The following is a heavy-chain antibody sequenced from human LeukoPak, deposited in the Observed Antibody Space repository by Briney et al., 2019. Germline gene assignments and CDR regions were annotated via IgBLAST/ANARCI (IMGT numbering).Heavy chain of an antibody. CDR1: GYIFTSYW. D-gene: IGHD2-2*01. Sequence: GESLKISCKGSGYIFTSYWISWVRQMPGKGLEWMGRIDPSDSYTNYSPSFQGHVTISADKSISTAYLQWSSLKASDTAMYYCARHVEYCSSTSCYRHNAFDIWGQGTMVTVSS. CDR3: ARHVEYCSSTSCYRHNAFDI. CDR2: IDPSDSYT. J-gene: IGHJ3*02. V-gene: IGHV5-10-1*01.